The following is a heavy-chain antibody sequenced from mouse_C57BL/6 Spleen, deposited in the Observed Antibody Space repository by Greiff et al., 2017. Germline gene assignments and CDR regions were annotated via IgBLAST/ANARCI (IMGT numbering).Heavy chain of an antibody. CDR1: GFTFSDYY. CDR2: INYDGSST. J-gene: IGHJ1*03. D-gene: IGHD2-3*01. CDR3: ARDEGYAWYFDV. V-gene: IGHV5-16*01. Sequence: EVQVVESEGGLVQPGSSMKLSCTASGFTFSDYYMAWVRQVPEKGLEWVANINYDGSSTYYLDSLKSRFIISRDNAKNILYLQMSSLKSEDTATYYCARDEGYAWYFDVWGTGTTVTVSS.